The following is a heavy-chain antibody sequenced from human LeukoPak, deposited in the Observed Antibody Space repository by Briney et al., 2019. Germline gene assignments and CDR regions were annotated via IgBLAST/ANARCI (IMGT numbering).Heavy chain of an antibody. Sequence: GGSLRLSCAASGFTFTSYWMDWVRQAPGKRLVWVSHISSDGTTTACADSMKGRFTISRDNAKSTLYLQINSLRDEDTAVYYCVRDRYGSYDYWGQGTLVTVSS. J-gene: IGHJ4*02. CDR3: VRDRYGSYDY. D-gene: IGHD1-26*01. CDR1: GFTFTSYW. CDR2: ISSDGTTT. V-gene: IGHV3-74*01.